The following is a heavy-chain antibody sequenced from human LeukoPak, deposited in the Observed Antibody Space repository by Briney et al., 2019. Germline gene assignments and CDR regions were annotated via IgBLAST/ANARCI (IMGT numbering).Heavy chain of an antibody. CDR3: TKDLVLPSYQPFDS. CDR2: IYSGGTT. Sequence: GGSLRLSCAASGFTLSSNYMNWVRQAPGKGLERVSIIYSGGTTYYADSVKGRFTISRDNAKNSLYLQMNSLRAEDTAVYYCTKDLVLPSYQPFDSWGPGTLVTVSS. J-gene: IGHJ4*02. CDR1: GFTLSSNY. D-gene: IGHD2-2*01. V-gene: IGHV3-53*01.